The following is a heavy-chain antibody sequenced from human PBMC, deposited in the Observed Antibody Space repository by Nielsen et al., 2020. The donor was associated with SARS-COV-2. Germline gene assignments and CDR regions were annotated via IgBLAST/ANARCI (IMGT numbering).Heavy chain of an antibody. CDR2: INPDGSMK. CDR3: AREGVAAAGTADYYYGLDV. V-gene: IGHV3-7*05. J-gene: IGHJ6*02. CDR1: GFSFRTSW. Sequence: GESLKISCAASGFSFRTSWMNWVRQGPGKRLEWVANINPDGSMKRHVDSVMGRSTISRDNAKNSLYLQMNSLRAEDTAVYYCAREGVAAAGTADYYYGLDVWGQGTTVTVSS. D-gene: IGHD6-13*01.